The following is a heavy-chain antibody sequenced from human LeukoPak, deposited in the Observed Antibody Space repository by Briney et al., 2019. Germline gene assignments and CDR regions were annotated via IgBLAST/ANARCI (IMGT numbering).Heavy chain of an antibody. CDR3: ARGGERETYYYDSSFGWFDP. Sequence: SKTLSLTCTVSGGSISSGGYYWSWIRQHPGKGLEWIGYIYYSGSTYYNPSLKSRVTISVDTSKNQFSLKLSSVTAADTAVYYCARGGERETYYYDSSFGWFDPWGQGTLVTVSS. V-gene: IGHV4-31*03. CDR2: IYYSGST. J-gene: IGHJ5*02. D-gene: IGHD3-22*01. CDR1: GGSISSGGYY.